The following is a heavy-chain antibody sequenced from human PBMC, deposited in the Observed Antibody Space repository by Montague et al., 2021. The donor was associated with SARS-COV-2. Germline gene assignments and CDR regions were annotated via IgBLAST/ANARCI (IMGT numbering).Heavy chain of an antibody. V-gene: IGHV4-34*01. CDR1: GGSFSGYY. Sequence: SETLSLTCAVYGGSFSGYYWRWIRQPPGKGLEWIGEINHSGSTTXNPSLKSRVTISLDTSKNQFSLKLSSVTAADTAVYYCARGWAMVRGVTHWGQGTLVTVSS. CDR2: INHSGST. CDR3: ARGWAMVRGVTH. J-gene: IGHJ4*02. D-gene: IGHD3-10*01.